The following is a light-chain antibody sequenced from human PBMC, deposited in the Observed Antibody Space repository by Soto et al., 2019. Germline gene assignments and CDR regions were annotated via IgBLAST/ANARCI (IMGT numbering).Light chain of an antibody. J-gene: IGLJ1*01. CDR3: TSYTSTSTPYV. Sequence: QSVLTQPASVSGSPGQSITISCAGTSSDVGRYTYVSWYQQHPGKAPKLIIYDVYNRLSGVSNRFSGSKSGNTASLTISGLQAEDEADYYCTSYTSTSTPYVFGGGTKVTVL. CDR2: DVY. CDR1: SSDVGRYTY. V-gene: IGLV2-14*01.